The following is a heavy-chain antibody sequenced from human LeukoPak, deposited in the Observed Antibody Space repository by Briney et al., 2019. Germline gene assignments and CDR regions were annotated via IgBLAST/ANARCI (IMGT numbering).Heavy chain of an antibody. Sequence: GGSLRLSCVASRFTFNTYAVNWVRQAPGKGLEWLSGISGSGNGTYYADSVKGRFIISRDNSKNMVYLQMNSLTVEDTATYYCAKRTMSAFDSWGQGTLLIVSS. D-gene: IGHD5-24*01. CDR3: AKRTMSAFDS. V-gene: IGHV3-23*01. CDR1: RFTFNTYA. J-gene: IGHJ4*02. CDR2: ISGSGNGT.